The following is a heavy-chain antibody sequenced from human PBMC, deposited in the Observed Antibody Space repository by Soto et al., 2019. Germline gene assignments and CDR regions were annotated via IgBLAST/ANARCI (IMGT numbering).Heavy chain of an antibody. CDR3: ARRKRVTGTTHYYYYMDV. CDR1: CGSFSGYY. J-gene: IGHJ6*03. D-gene: IGHD1-7*01. CDR2: INHSGST. V-gene: IGHV4-34*01. Sequence: SETLSLTCAVYCGSFSGYYWSWIRQPPGKGLEWIGEINHSGSTNYNPSLKSRVTISVDTSKNQFSLKLSSVTAADTAVYYCARRKRVTGTTHYYYYMDVWGKGTTVTVSS.